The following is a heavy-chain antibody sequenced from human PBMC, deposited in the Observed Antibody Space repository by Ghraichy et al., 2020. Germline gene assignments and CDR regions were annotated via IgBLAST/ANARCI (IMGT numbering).Heavy chain of an antibody. CDR1: GGSISSYN. CDR3: TRVGYCSGGSCLYFDY. Sequence: ESLNISCTASGGSISSYNWNWIRQPPGKGLEWIGYINYSGSTNYNPSLKSRVTIIVETSKNQFSLKLSAVIAADTAVYYCTRVGYCSGGSCLYFDYWGQGTLVTVSS. D-gene: IGHD2-15*01. CDR2: INYSGST. V-gene: IGHV4-59*01. J-gene: IGHJ4*02.